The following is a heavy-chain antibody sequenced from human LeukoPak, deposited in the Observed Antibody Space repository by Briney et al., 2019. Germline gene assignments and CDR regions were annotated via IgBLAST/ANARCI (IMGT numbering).Heavy chain of an antibody. J-gene: IGHJ3*02. V-gene: IGHV3-21*01. CDR3: ARDKYCSGGSCYSGIEDAFDI. Sequence: GGSLRLSCAASGFTFSSYSMNWVRQAPGKGLEWVSSISSSSSYIYYADSVKGRFTISRDNAKNSLYLQMSSLRAEDTAVYYCARDKYCSGGSCYSGIEDAFDIWGQGTMVTVSS. CDR2: ISSSSSYI. D-gene: IGHD2-15*01. CDR1: GFTFSSYS.